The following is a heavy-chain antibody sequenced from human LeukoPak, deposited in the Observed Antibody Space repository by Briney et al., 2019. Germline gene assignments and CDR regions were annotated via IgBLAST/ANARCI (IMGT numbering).Heavy chain of an antibody. Sequence: SETLSLTSAVYGGSFSGYYWSWIRQPPGKGLEWIGEINHSGSTNYNPSLKSRVTISVDTSKNQFSLKLSSVTAADTAVYYCARETSKGYFDYWGQGTLVTVSS. CDR1: GGSFSGYY. V-gene: IGHV4-34*01. CDR2: INHSGST. CDR3: ARETSKGYFDY. D-gene: IGHD2-2*01. J-gene: IGHJ4*02.